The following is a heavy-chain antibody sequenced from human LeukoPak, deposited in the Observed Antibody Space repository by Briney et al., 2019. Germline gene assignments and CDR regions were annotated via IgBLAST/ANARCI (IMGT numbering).Heavy chain of an antibody. CDR3: ARDWDCSGGACRDCFDP. J-gene: IGHJ5*02. Sequence: ASVKVSCKASGYTFTNYGISWVRQAPGQGLEWMGWISADNGDTNYAQNLQDRATMTTDTSTSTVYMELRSLRSDDTAVYYCARDWDCSGGACRDCFDPWGQGTLVTVSS. D-gene: IGHD2-15*01. CDR2: ISADNGDT. CDR1: GYTFTNYG. V-gene: IGHV1-18*01.